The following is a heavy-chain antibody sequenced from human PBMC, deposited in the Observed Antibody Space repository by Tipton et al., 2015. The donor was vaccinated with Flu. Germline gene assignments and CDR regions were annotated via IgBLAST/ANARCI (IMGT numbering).Heavy chain of an antibody. Sequence: TLSLTCTVSGGSIGSGGDYWSWIRQHPGKGLEWIGSIYYSGSTYYNPSLESRLSISVDTSKNQFSLKLISMTAADAAVYYCARDQGFGGGLTYDYYAMGVWGQGTTVTVSS. CDR3: ARDQGFGGGLTYDYYAMGV. J-gene: IGHJ6*02. CDR2: IYYSGST. V-gene: IGHV4-31*03. CDR1: GGSIGSGGDY. D-gene: IGHD3-10*01.